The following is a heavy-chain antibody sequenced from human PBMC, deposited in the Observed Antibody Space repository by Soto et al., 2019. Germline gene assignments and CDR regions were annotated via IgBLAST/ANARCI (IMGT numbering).Heavy chain of an antibody. V-gene: IGHV3-72*01. J-gene: IGHJ4*02. CDR2: SRDRPQGYST. CDR1: GFTLSDHY. D-gene: IGHD3-22*01. CDR3: VRATFFSDSSGYIRFLDY. Sequence: EVQLVESGGGLVQPGGSLRLSCAGSGFTLSDHYIDWVRQAPGKGLEWVGRSRDRPQGYSTPYAASVKGRFTTSRDDSKNSAYLQINSLKTEETAVYYCVRATFFSDSSGYIRFLDYRGQGTLVTVSS.